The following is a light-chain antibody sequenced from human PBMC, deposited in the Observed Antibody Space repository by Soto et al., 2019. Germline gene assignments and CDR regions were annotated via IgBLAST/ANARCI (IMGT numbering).Light chain of an antibody. CDR1: SSNIGAGYD. CDR3: QSYDGSLSGSV. J-gene: IGLJ3*02. V-gene: IGLV1-40*01. CDR2: GNS. Sequence: QSVLTQPPSVSGAPGQRVTISCTGSSSNIGAGYDVHWYQQLPGTAPKLLIYGNSNRPSGVPDRFSGSKSETSASLAITGLQAEDEADYYCQSYDGSLSGSVFGGGTKLTVL.